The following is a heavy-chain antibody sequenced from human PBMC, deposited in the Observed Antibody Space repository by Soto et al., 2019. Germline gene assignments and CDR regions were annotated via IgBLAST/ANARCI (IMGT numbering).Heavy chain of an antibody. D-gene: IGHD6-13*01. CDR2: IIPILGIA. CDR1: GGTFSSYT. V-gene: IGHV1-69*02. Sequence: SVKVSCKASGGTFSSYTISWVRQAPGQGLEWMGRIIPILGIANYAQKFQGRVTITADKSTSTAYMELSSLRSEDSAVYYCAKRPRWAISATDHFDSWGQGTLVTVSS. J-gene: IGHJ4*02. CDR3: AKRPRWAISATDHFDS.